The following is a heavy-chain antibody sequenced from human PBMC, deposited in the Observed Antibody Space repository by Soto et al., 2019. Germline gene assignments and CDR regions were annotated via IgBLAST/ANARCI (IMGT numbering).Heavy chain of an antibody. CDR1: GDNVSSNSVA. V-gene: IGHV6-1*01. D-gene: IGHD4-17*01. CDR2: TYYRSQLYN. J-gene: IGHJ3*02. CDR3: ANERYGDYVCSVFDI. Sequence: SQTLSLTCAISGDNVSSNSVAWNWIRQSPSRGLEWLGRTYYRSQLYNDYAVSLKRRININPDTSNNLLSLQLNSLTPEDTAVYYCANERYGDYVCSVFDIWGQGTMVTVSS.